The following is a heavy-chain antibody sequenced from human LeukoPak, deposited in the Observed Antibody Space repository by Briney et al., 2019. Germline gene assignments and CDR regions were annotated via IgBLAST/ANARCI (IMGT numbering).Heavy chain of an antibody. CDR2: ISGSAIGT. J-gene: IGHJ4*02. Sequence: GGSLRLSCAASGFTFSSYAMSWVRQAPGKGLEWVSAISGSAIGTHYADSVKGRFTISRDNSKNTLYLQMNSLRAEDTAVYYCAKQACGGDCYSGYWGQGTLVTVSS. V-gene: IGHV3-23*01. CDR1: GFTFSSYA. CDR3: AKQACGGDCYSGY. D-gene: IGHD2-21*02.